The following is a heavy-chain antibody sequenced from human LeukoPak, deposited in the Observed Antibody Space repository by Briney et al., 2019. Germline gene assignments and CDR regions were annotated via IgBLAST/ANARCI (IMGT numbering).Heavy chain of an antibody. J-gene: IGHJ6*02. CDR3: ARGGLLRYFDWLSPDYYYYGMDV. CDR2: INHSGST. V-gene: IGHV4-34*01. Sequence: TSETLSLTCAVYGGSFSGYYWSWIRQPPGKGLEWIGEINHSGSTNYNPSLKSRVTISVDTSKNQFSLKLSSVTAADTAVYYCARGGLLRYFDWLSPDYYYYGMDVWGQGTTVTVSS. D-gene: IGHD3-9*01. CDR1: GGSFSGYY.